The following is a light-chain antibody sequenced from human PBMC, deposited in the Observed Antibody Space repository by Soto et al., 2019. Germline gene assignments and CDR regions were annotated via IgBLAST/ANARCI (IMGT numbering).Light chain of an antibody. CDR2: EVS. CDR3: SSYTTTGTLV. J-gene: IGLJ1*01. Sequence: QSALTQPASVSGSPGQSITISCTVTSSDVGSYNYVSWYQQHPGKAPKLMIYEVSDRPSGVSNRFSGSKSDNTASLTISGLQAEDEADYYCSSYTTTGTLVFGTGTKLTVL. CDR1: SSDVGSYNY. V-gene: IGLV2-14*01.